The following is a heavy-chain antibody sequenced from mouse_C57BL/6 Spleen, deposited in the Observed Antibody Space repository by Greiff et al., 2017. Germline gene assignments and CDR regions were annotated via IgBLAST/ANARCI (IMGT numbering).Heavy chain of an antibody. D-gene: IGHD1-1*01. CDR3: ARKSTVVGPWAY. J-gene: IGHJ3*01. Sequence: VKLVESGAELARPGASVKLSCKASGYTFTSYGISWVKQRTGQGLEWIGEIYPRSGNTYYNEKFKGKATLTADKSSSTAYMELRSLTSEDSAVYFCARKSTVVGPWAYWGQGTLVTVSA. CDR2: IYPRSGNT. CDR1: GYTFTSYG. V-gene: IGHV1-81*01.